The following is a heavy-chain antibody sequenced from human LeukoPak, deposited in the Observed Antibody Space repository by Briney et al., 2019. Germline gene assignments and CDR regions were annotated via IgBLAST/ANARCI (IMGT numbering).Heavy chain of an antibody. CDR3: ARDLEGKKDQPPSY. CDR2: INPNSGGT. D-gene: IGHD2-2*01. Sequence: GASVKVSCKASGYTFTGYYMHWVRQAPGQGLEWMGWINPNSGGTNYAQKFQGRVTMTRDTSISTAYMELSRLRSDDTAVYYCARDLEGKKDQPPSYRGQGTLVTVSS. CDR1: GYTFTGYY. V-gene: IGHV1-2*02. J-gene: IGHJ4*02.